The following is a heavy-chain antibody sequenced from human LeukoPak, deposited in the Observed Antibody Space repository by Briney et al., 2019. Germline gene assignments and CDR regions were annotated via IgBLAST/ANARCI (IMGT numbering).Heavy chain of an antibody. CDR1: GGSFSGYY. CDR2: IISITSYI. V-gene: IGHV3-21*01. D-gene: IGHD3-16*01. J-gene: IGHJ6*03. CDR3: ARDGVPLYYYFYMDV. Sequence: PSETLSLTCAVYGGSFSGYYWSWIRQPPGKGLEGVSSIISITSYIYYADSVKGRFTISRDNAKNSLYLQMNSLRAEDTAVYYCARDGVPLYYYFYMDVWGKGTTVTVSS.